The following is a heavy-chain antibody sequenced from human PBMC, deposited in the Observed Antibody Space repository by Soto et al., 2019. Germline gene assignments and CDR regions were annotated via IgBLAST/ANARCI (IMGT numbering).Heavy chain of an antibody. CDR1: GGSFSGYY. V-gene: IGHV4-34*01. Sequence: SEALSLTCAVYGGSFSGYYWSWIRQPPGKGLEWIGEINHSGSTNYNPSLKSRVTISVDTSKNQFSLKLSSVTAADTAVYYCARDEALRKERAVAGTGYYGMDVWGQGTTVTVAS. CDR2: INHSGST. D-gene: IGHD6-19*01. J-gene: IGHJ6*02. CDR3: ARDEALRKERAVAGTGYYGMDV.